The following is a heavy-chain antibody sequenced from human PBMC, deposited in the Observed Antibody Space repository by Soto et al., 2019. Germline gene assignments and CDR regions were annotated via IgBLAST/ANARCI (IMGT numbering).Heavy chain of an antibody. CDR1: GGSISSGDYY. CDR3: ARASNFWSGSPYYYYGMDV. V-gene: IGHV4-30-4*08. J-gene: IGHJ6*02. D-gene: IGHD3-3*01. CDR2: IYYSGST. Sequence: SETLALTCTVSGGSISSGDYYWSWIRQPPRKDPEWIGYIYYSGSTYYTPSLKSRVTISVDTSKTPFSLKLSSVTAADTAVYYCARASNFWSGSPYYYYGMDVWGQGTTVTVSS.